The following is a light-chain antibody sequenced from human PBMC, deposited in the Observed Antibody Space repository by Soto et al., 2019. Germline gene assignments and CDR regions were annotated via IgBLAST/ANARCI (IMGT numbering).Light chain of an antibody. CDR3: QKYNSART. J-gene: IGKJ1*01. CDR2: AAS. Sequence: DIQMTQSPSSLSASVGDRVTITCRASQGISNYLAWYQQKAGKVPKLLIYAASTLESGVPSRFSGSGFGTDFTLTISSLQPEDVATYYCQKYNSARTFGQGTKVEIK. CDR1: QGISNY. V-gene: IGKV1-27*01.